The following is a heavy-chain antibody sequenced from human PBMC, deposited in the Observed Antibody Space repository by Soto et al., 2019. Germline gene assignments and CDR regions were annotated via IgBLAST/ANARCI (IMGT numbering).Heavy chain of an antibody. Sequence: GGSLRLSCAASGFTFSSYAMSWARQAPGKGLEWVSAISGSGGSTYYADSVKGRFTISRDNSKNTLYLQMNSLRAEDTAVYYCAKPRIMITFGGAQFDYWGQGTLVTVSS. J-gene: IGHJ4*02. CDR2: ISGSGGST. CDR3: AKPRIMITFGGAQFDY. V-gene: IGHV3-23*01. D-gene: IGHD3-16*01. CDR1: GFTFSSYA.